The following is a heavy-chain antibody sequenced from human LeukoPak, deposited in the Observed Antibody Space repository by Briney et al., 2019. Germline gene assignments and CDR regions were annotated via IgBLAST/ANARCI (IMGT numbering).Heavy chain of an antibody. CDR1: GFTFSDYN. Sequence: PGGSLRLSCAASGFTFSDYNMRWIRQAPGKGLEWVSSISRSGSTKYYADSVKGRFTISRDNAKNSLFLQMNSLRAEDTAVYYCAKDSMRNYGDYKVRVAPDYWGQGTLVTVSS. J-gene: IGHJ4*02. CDR3: AKDSMRNYGDYKVRVAPDY. V-gene: IGHV3-11*01. D-gene: IGHD4-17*01. CDR2: ISRSGSTK.